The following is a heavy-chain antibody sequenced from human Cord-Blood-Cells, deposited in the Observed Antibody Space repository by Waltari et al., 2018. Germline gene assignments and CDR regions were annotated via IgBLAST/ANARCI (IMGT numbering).Heavy chain of an antibody. D-gene: IGHD1-1*01. V-gene: IGHV3-7*01. J-gene: IGHJ3*02. Sequence: EVQLVESGGGLVQPGGSLRLSCAASGFPFSSYWISWVRQAPGKGLEGVGNIEQEGSEKYYVDSVKGRFTISRDNAKNSLYLQMNSLRAEDTAVYYCARVVNWLDAFDIWGQGTMVTVSS. CDR2: IEQEGSEK. CDR1: GFPFSSYW. CDR3: ARVVNWLDAFDI.